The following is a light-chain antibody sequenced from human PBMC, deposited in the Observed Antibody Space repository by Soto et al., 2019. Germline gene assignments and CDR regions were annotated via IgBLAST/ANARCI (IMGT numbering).Light chain of an antibody. V-gene: IGKV3-20*01. Sequence: EIVLTQSPDTLSLSPGERATLSCRASQSVSSNYLAWYQQKTGQTHRLLIYIASTRAPGIPDRFRGSGSGTHFTLTISRLEPEDFAVYYCQQYDSSPWTFGQGTKVEIK. CDR3: QQYDSSPWT. J-gene: IGKJ1*01. CDR1: QSVSSNY. CDR2: IAS.